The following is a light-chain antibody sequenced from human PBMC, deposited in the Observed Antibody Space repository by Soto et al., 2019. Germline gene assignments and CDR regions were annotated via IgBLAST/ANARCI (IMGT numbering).Light chain of an antibody. CDR2: SNT. CDR1: SSNIGSHT. Sequence: QPVLTQTPSASGTPGQTIAISCSGGSSNIGSHTVNWYQKLPGTAPRLLIYSNTQRPSGVPDRFSGSKSGTSASLAITGLQSVYEGDYYCAAWDDSLNGVVFGGGTQLTVL. J-gene: IGLJ2*01. CDR3: AAWDDSLNGVV. V-gene: IGLV1-44*01.